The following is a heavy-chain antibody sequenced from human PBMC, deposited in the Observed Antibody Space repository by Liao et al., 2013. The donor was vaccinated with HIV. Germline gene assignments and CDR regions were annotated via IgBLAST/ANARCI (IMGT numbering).Heavy chain of an antibody. CDR2: IYTSGST. CDR3: ARGLVPAGRRFDY. J-gene: IGHJ4*02. Sequence: QVQLQESGPGLVKPSQTLSLSCTVSGDSISGGNYFLNWIRQPAGKGLEWIGRIYTSGSTNYNPSLKSRVTMSVDTSKNQFSLKLSSVTAADTAVYYCARGLVPAGRRFDYWGQGTLVTVSS. V-gene: IGHV4-61*02. D-gene: IGHD3-10*01. CDR1: GDSISGGNYF.